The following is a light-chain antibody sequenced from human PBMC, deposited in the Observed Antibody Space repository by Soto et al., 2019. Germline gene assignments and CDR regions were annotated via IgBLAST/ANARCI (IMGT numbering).Light chain of an antibody. V-gene: IGLV1-47*02. Sequence: QSALTQPPSAASTPGQRVTLSCSGSSSNIGTFYVYWYQHLPGTAPRLLIYLDTQRPSGVPDRFSGSKSGTSASLAISGLRYDDEADYFCATWDDSLNGFYVFGTGTKVTVL. CDR3: ATWDDSLNGFYV. CDR1: SSNIGTFY. J-gene: IGLJ1*01. CDR2: LDT.